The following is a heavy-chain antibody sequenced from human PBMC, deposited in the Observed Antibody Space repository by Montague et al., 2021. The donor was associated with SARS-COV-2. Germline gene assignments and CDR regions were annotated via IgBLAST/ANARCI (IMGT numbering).Heavy chain of an antibody. J-gene: IGHJ4*02. CDR1: GFSLSTSGMC. Sequence: PALVTPTQTLTLTCTFSGFSLSTSGMCVSWIRQPPGKALEWLARXDWDDDKHYSTSLKTRLTISKDTSKNQVVLTMANMDPVDTATYYCAHRGNWNQGYFDYWGQGTLVTVSS. CDR2: XDWDDDK. D-gene: IGHD1-1*01. V-gene: IGHV2-70*11. CDR3: AHRGNWNQGYFDY.